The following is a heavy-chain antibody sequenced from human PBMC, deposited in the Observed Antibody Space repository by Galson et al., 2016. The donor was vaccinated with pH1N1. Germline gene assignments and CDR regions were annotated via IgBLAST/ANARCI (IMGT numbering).Heavy chain of an antibody. CDR3: ARGSPFGIFFGMDV. CDR2: IYPGDSDT. V-gene: IGHV5-51*03. J-gene: IGHJ6*02. D-gene: IGHD3-16*01. CDR1: GSDFSNFW. Sequence: QSGAEVKQSGESLQISCKSSGSDFSNFWIGWVRQVPGKGLEWMGIIYPGDSDTRYSPSFQGLVTISVDKSISTAYLQWSSLKASDTAMYFCARGSPFGIFFGMDVWGQGTTVTV.